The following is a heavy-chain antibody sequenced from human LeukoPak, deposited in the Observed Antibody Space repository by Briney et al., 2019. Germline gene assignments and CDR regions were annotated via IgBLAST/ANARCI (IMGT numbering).Heavy chain of an antibody. CDR1: GGSIGSSSYY. CDR2: IYYSGST. J-gene: IGHJ4*02. V-gene: IGHV4-39*01. Sequence: SETLSLTCTVSGGSIGSSSYYWGWIRQPPGKGLEWIGSIYYSGSTYYNPSLKSRVTISVDTSKNQFSLKLSSVTAADTAVYYCARLDYDYVWGSYRYSYWGQGTLVTVSS. CDR3: ARLDYDYVWGSYRYSY. D-gene: IGHD3-16*02.